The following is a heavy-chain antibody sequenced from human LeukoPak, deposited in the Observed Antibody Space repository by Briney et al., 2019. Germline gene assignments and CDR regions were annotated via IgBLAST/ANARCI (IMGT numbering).Heavy chain of an antibody. Sequence: GRSLRLSCAASGFTFSSYTIHWVRQAPGKGLEWVTIISYDGSNKYYADSVKGRFTISRDNSKNTLYLQMNSLGAEDTAVYYCARGGQGYDLNWFDPWGQGTLVTVSS. V-gene: IGHV3-30-3*01. CDR1: GFTFSSYT. CDR2: ISYDGSNK. CDR3: ARGGQGYDLNWFDP. D-gene: IGHD3-3*01. J-gene: IGHJ5*02.